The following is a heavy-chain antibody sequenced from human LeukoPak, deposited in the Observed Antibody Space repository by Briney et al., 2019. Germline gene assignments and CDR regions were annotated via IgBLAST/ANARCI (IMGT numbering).Heavy chain of an antibody. CDR1: GGSITGYF. V-gene: IGHV4-59*01. J-gene: IGHJ4*02. CDR3: ARGRYGFDS. D-gene: IGHD1-26*01. Sequence: SETLSLTCTVSGGSITGYFWSWIRQPPGKGLEWIGYIYYTGSTNCNPSLKSRVTISVDTSKNQFSLNLTSVTAADTAVYYCARGRYGFDSWGQGTLVTVSS. CDR2: IYYTGST.